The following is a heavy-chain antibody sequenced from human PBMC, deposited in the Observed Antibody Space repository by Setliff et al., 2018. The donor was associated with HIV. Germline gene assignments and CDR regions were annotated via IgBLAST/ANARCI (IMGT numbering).Heavy chain of an antibody. D-gene: IGHD1-26*01. CDR1: GGPLSGYC. V-gene: IGHV4-34*01. J-gene: IGHJ1*01. CDR2: INDSGDT. Sequence: SETLSLTCGLYGGPLSGYCWTWIRQSPEKGLEWIGEINDSGDTKYNPSLMSRLSMSVEKSKNEFSRKVTSLTAADTAVYFCTRGPARRYPGSTVYGLWGQGTPVTVSS. CDR3: TRGPARRYPGSTVYGL.